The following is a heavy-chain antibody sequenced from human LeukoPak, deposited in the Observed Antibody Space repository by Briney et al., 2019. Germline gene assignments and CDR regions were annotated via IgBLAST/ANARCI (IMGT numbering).Heavy chain of an antibody. CDR2: INSDGSST. V-gene: IGHV3-74*01. D-gene: IGHD3-3*01. J-gene: IGHJ3*02. Sequence: PGGSLRLSCTASGFTFSSYWMHWVRQAPGKGLVWVSRINSDGSSTSYADSVKGRFTISRDNAKNTLYLQMNSLRAEDTAVYYCARAPEYDFWSGYYPRDAFDIWGQGTMVTVSS. CDR3: ARAPEYDFWSGYYPRDAFDI. CDR1: GFTFSSYW.